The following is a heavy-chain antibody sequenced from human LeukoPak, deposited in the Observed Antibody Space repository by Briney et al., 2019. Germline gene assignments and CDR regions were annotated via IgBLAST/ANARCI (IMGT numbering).Heavy chain of an antibody. CDR2: ISDSGGSK. J-gene: IGHJ6*02. Sequence: GGSLRLSCAACGFTFSSYSMRWVRQARGRGLEGVSVISDSGGSKYYANSVKGRFTISRDNSKNTLYLQTNSLRAEDTAVYYCAKDRQYSGYHYYYGMDVWGQGTTVTVSS. CDR1: GFTFSSYS. D-gene: IGHD5-12*01. V-gene: IGHV3-23*01. CDR3: AKDRQYSGYHYYYGMDV.